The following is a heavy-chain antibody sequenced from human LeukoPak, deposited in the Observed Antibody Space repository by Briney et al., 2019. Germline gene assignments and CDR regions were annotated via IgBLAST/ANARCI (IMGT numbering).Heavy chain of an antibody. CDR3: AKDYYDSSGYYDY. J-gene: IGHJ4*02. Sequence: GGSLRLSCAASGFTFSNYGMHWVRQASGKGLEWVAFIRYEGSNKYYADSVKGRFTISRDNSKNTLYLQMNSLRAEDTALYYCAKDYYDSSGYYDYWGQGTLVTVSS. CDR1: GFTFSNYG. CDR2: IRYEGSNK. D-gene: IGHD3-22*01. V-gene: IGHV3-30*02.